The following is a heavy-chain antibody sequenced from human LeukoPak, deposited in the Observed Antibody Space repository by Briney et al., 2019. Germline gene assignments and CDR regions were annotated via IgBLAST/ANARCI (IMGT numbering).Heavy chain of an antibody. V-gene: IGHV1-18*01. J-gene: IGHJ5*02. D-gene: IGHD2-15*01. CDR1: GYTFTSYG. CDR3: ARDRGGYCSGGSCYHWFDP. Sequence: ASVKVSCKASGYTFTSYGISWVRQAPGQGLEWMGWISTYSGDTNYAQKFQGRVTMTTDTSTRTAYMELRSLRSDDTAVYYCARDRGGYCSGGSCYHWFDPWGQGTLVTVSS. CDR2: ISTYSGDT.